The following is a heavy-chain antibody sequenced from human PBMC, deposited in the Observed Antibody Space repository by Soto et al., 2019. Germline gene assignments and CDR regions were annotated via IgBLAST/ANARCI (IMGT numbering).Heavy chain of an antibody. D-gene: IGHD2-2*03. CDR1: GGSVSSSSYS. V-gene: IGHV4-39*01. CDR3: ARLNGYCISTNGHGYYGMDV. Sequence: SETLSLTCTVYGGSVSSSSYSWGWIRQSPGKGLEWIGTIYSSENTYYNPSLLSRVTISVDTSKNEFSLGLGSVTASYTAVYYCARLNGYCISTNGHGYYGMDVWGQGTTVTVSS. J-gene: IGHJ6*02. CDR2: IYSSENT.